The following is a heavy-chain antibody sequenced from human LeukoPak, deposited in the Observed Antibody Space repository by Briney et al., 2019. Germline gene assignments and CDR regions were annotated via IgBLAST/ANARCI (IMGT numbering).Heavy chain of an antibody. Sequence: SETLSLTCAVYGGSFSGYYWSWIRQPPGKGLEWIGEINHSGSTNYNPSLKSRVTISVDTSKNQFSLKLSSVTAADTAVYYCARGRGGYSYGYRDYWGQGTLVTVSS. CDR2: INHSGST. V-gene: IGHV4-34*01. J-gene: IGHJ4*02. CDR3: ARGRGGYSYGYRDY. D-gene: IGHD5-18*01. CDR1: GGSFSGYY.